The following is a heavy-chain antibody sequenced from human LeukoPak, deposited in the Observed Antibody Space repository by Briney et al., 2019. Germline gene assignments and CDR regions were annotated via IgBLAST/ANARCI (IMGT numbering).Heavy chain of an antibody. V-gene: IGHV3-66*02. Sequence: GGSLRLSCAASGFTVSSNYMSWVRQAPGKGLEWVSVIYSGGSTYYADSVKGRFTISRDNSKNTLYLQMNSLRAEDTAVYYCARDSGSYLAGFDYWGQGTLVTVSS. D-gene: IGHD1-26*01. CDR1: GFTVSSNY. CDR2: IYSGGST. CDR3: ARDSGSYLAGFDY. J-gene: IGHJ4*02.